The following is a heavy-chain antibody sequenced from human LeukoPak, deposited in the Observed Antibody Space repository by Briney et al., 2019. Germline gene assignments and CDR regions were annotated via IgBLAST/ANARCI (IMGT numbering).Heavy chain of an antibody. J-gene: IGHJ6*03. CDR3: ARWYYDFWSGFRRDYYMDV. CDR2: IYSSDTA. Sequence: SQTLSLTCTVSGGSISSGSYYWNWIRQPAGKGLEWIGGHIYSSDTAKCNPTFKSRVTISADTSKNQFSLQLTSVTAADTAVYYCARWYYDFWSGFRRDYYMDVWGKGTTVTVSS. CDR1: GGSISSGSYY. D-gene: IGHD3-3*01. V-gene: IGHV4-61*09.